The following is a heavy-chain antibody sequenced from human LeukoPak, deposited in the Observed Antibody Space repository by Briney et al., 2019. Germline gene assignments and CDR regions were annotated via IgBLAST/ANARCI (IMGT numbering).Heavy chain of an antibody. CDR1: GYTFIGYY. J-gene: IGHJ6*02. CDR2: INRNSGGA. V-gene: IGHV1-2*02. Sequence: ASVKVSCKASGYTFIGYYIYWVRQAPGQGLEWMGWINRNSGGADYAQKFQGRITMTRDTSITTLYMELSSLRPDDTAVYYCARSGFYYGLDVWGQGTTVTVSS. CDR3: ARSGFYYGLDV.